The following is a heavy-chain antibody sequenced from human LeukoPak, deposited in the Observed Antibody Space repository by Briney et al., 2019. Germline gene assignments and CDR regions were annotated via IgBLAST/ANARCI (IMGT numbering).Heavy chain of an antibody. V-gene: IGHV4-59*08. Sequence: SETLSLTCTVSGGSINNYYWSWLRQPPGKGLEWIGYLFHSGSTDYNPSLKCRVTISVDTSKNQFALKLRSVTAADTAVYYCARRGDDTSRYYPFWGEGTRVSVSS. CDR3: ARRGDDTSRYYPF. D-gene: IGHD3-22*01. CDR1: GGSINNYY. J-gene: IGHJ4*02. CDR2: LFHSGST.